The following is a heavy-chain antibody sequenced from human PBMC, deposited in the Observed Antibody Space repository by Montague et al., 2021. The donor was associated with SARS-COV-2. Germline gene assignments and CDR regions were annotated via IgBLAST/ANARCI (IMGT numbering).Heavy chain of an antibody. CDR1: GGSISSSSYY. Sequence: SETLSLTCTVSGGSISSSSYYWGWIRQPPGKGLEWIGNIYYSGSTYYNPSLKSRVTISADTSKNQFSLKLRSVTAADTAVYYCARDDFRWDFDCWGQGTLVTVSS. J-gene: IGHJ4*02. CDR3: ARDDFRWDFDC. CDR2: IYYSGST. D-gene: IGHD2/OR15-2a*01. V-gene: IGHV4-39*02.